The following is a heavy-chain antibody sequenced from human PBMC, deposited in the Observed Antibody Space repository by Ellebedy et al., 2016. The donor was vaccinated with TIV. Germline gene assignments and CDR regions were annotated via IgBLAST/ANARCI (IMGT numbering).Heavy chain of an antibody. CDR2: ISYDGSNK. V-gene: IGHV3-30*04. CDR3: ARDYYDSSGYSFDY. Sequence: GESLKISXAASGFTFSSYAMHWVRQAPGKGLEWVAVISYDGSNKYYADSVKGRFTISRDNSKNTLYLQMNSLRAEDTAVYYCARDYYDSSGYSFDYWGQGTPVTVSS. D-gene: IGHD3-22*01. J-gene: IGHJ4*02. CDR1: GFTFSSYA.